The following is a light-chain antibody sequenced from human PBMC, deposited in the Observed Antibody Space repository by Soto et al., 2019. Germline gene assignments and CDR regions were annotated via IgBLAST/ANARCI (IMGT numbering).Light chain of an antibody. V-gene: IGKV1-16*02. CDR2: GAS. J-gene: IGKJ4*01. CDR3: QQYNSYPLT. Sequence: DIQMTQSPSSLSASVGDSVTITCRASQDINDYLAWFQQRPGKAPKSLIYGASTLQSGFPSKFSGSGSGTDFTLIISSLQPEDFATYYCQQYNSYPLTFGGGTKVDIK. CDR1: QDINDY.